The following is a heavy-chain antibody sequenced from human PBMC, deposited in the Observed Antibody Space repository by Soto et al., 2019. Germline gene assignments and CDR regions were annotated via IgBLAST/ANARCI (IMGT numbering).Heavy chain of an antibody. CDR2: LSGSGGTT. V-gene: IGHV3-23*01. CDR3: AKDDASSSWYSPWFDP. CDR1: GFTFSSYA. Sequence: GGSLRLSCAAPGFTFSSYAMSWVRQTPGKGLEWVSTLSGSGGTTYYADSVKGRFTISRDNSKNTLYLQMNSLRAEDTAVYYCAKDDASSSWYSPWFDPWGQGTLVTVSS. D-gene: IGHD6-13*01. J-gene: IGHJ5*02.